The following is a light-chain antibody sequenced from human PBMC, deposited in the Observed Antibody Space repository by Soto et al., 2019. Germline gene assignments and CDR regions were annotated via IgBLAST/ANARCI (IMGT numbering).Light chain of an antibody. V-gene: IGKV1-39*01. CDR3: QQSYSTPRVT. CDR1: QSISSY. J-gene: IGKJ3*01. Sequence: DIQMTQSPSSLSASVGDRVTITCRASQSISSYLNWYQQKPGKAPKLLIYAASSLQSGGPARFRGSASATDFTLSISSLQPQDFATYYGQQSYSTPRVTFAPGPKVDI. CDR2: AAS.